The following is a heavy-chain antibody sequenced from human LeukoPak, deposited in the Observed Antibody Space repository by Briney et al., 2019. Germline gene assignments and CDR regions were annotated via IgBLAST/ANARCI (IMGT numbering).Heavy chain of an antibody. Sequence: GGSLRLSCAASGFTLSNAWMTWVRQAPGKGLEWVGRIRGKTDGGTTDYAAPVKGRFTISRDDSKNTMYLETNSLKTEDTAVYYCTYSYFDYWGQGTLVTVSS. D-gene: IGHD2-15*01. CDR3: TYSYFDY. CDR2: IRGKTDGGTT. V-gene: IGHV3-15*01. J-gene: IGHJ4*02. CDR1: GFTLSNAW.